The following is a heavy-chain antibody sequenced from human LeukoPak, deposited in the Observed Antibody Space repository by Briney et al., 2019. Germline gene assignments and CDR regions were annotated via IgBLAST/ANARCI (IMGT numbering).Heavy chain of an antibody. D-gene: IGHD4-17*01. V-gene: IGHV3-11*06. CDR1: GFTFSDYY. Sequence: PGGSLRLSCAASGFTFSDYYMSWIRQAPGKGLEWVSYISSSSSYTNYADSVKGRSTISRDNAKNSLYLQMNSLRAEDTAVYYCARDLIGLDYGDYGGFDYWGQGTLVTVSS. J-gene: IGHJ4*02. CDR3: ARDLIGLDYGDYGGFDY. CDR2: ISSSSSYT.